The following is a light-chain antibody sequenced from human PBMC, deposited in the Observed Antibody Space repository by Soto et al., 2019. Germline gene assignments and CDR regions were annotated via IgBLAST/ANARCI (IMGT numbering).Light chain of an antibody. CDR2: DAS. CDR3: QQLFDSPIT. Sequence: DIQMTQSPSTLSACVGARVTLTCLARQSISSWLAWYQQKPGKAPKLLIYDASSLESGVPSRFSGSGSGTDFTLTISSLQPEDFATYYCQQLFDSPITFGQGTRLQIK. J-gene: IGKJ5*01. CDR1: QSISSW. V-gene: IGKV1-5*01.